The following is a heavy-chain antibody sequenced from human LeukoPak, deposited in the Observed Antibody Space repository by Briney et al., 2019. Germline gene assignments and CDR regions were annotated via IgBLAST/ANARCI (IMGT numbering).Heavy chain of an antibody. D-gene: IGHD5-18*01. CDR3: ARGDVDTAMVTPDY. J-gene: IGHJ4*02. CDR2: IIPIFGIA. CDR1: GGTFSSYA. Sequence: GASVKVSCKASGGTFSSYAISWVRQAPGQGLEWMGRIIPIFGIANYAQKFQGRVTITADKSTSTAYMELSSLRPEDTAVYYCARGDVDTAMVTPDYWGQGTLVTVSS. V-gene: IGHV1-69*04.